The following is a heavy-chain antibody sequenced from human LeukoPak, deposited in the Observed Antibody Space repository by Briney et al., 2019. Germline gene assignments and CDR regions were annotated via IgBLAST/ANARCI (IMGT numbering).Heavy chain of an antibody. CDR1: GGSFSGYY. CDR3: ARAYYDFWSGYYFDY. J-gene: IGHJ4*02. D-gene: IGHD3-3*01. Sequence: SETLSLTCAVYGGSFSGYYWSWIRQPPGKGLEWIGYIYYSGSTNYNPSLKSRVTISVDTSKNQFSLKLSSVTAADTAVYYCARAYYDFWSGYYFDYWGQGTLVTVSS. CDR2: IYYSGST. V-gene: IGHV4-59*01.